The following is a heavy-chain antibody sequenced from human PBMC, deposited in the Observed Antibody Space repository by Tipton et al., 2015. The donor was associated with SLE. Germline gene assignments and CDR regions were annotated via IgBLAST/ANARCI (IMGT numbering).Heavy chain of an antibody. D-gene: IGHD3-22*01. Sequence: TLSLTCTVSGGSISSSSYYWGWIRQPPGKGLEWIGSIYYSGSTYYNPSLKSRVTISVDTSKSQFSLKLSSVTAADTAVYYCARNLGQYHYDSTGYVFWGQGMLVTVSS. J-gene: IGHJ4*02. CDR1: GGSISSSSYY. CDR2: IYYSGST. CDR3: ARNLGQYHYDSTGYVF. V-gene: IGHV4-39*07.